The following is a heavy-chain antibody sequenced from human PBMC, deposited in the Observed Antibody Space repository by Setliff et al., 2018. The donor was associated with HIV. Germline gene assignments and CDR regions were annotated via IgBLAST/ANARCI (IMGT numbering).Heavy chain of an antibody. V-gene: IGHV4-59*01. CDR1: GVSISNYY. Sequence: SETLSLTCTVSGVSISNYYWSWIRQPPGKGLEWIGYMYYSGNTNYNPSLKSRVTISVDTSKSQFSLKLNSVTAADTAVYYCARDQSDWFYWGRGTLVTVSS. CDR2: MYYSGNT. J-gene: IGHJ4*02. D-gene: IGHD3-3*01. CDR3: ARDQSDWFY.